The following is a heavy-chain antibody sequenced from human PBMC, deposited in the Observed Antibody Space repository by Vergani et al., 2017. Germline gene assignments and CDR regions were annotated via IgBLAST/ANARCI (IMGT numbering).Heavy chain of an antibody. CDR2: IKQDGSEK. CDR3: ARSPTYDSSGYTYWYFDL. V-gene: IGHV3-7*03. Sequence: EVQLVESGGGLVQPGGSLRLSCAASGFTFSSYWMSWVRQAPGKGLEWVANIKQDGSEKYYVDSVKGRFTISRDNAKNSLYLQMNSLRAEDTALYYCARSPTYDSSGYTYWYFDLWGRGTLVTVSS. CDR1: GFTFSSYW. J-gene: IGHJ2*01. D-gene: IGHD3-22*01.